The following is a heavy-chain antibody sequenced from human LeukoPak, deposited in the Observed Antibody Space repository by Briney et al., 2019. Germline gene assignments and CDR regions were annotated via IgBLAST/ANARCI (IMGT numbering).Heavy chain of an antibody. V-gene: IGHV3-74*01. Sequence: PGGSLRLSCAASGFTFSSYWMHWVRQAPGKGLVWVSRINSDGSSTSYADSVKGRFTISRDNAKNTLYLQMNSLRAEDTAVYYCXXXXXXXSYGWSWRYFDYWGQGTLVTVSS. CDR1: GFTFSSYW. D-gene: IGHD5-18*01. CDR3: XXXXXXXSYGWSWRYFDY. J-gene: IGHJ4*02. CDR2: INSDGSST.